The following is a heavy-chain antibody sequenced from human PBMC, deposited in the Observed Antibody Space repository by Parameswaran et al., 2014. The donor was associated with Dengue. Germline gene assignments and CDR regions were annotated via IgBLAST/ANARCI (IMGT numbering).Heavy chain of an antibody. CDR3: ARDVQLVSRIYIPGAFDI. D-gene: IGHD6-6*01. CDR2: INPSGGST. V-gene: IGHV1-46*01. J-gene: IGHJ3*02. Sequence: WVRQAPGQGLEWMGIINPSGGSTSYAQKFQGRVTMTRDTSTSTVYMELSSLRSEDTAVYYCARDVQLVSRIYIPGAFDIWGQGTMVTVSS.